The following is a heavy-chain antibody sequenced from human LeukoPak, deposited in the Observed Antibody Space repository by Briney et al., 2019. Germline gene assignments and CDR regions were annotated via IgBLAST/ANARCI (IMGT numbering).Heavy chain of an antibody. CDR3: ARHSIFGVVGFDP. CDR2: IYPGDSDT. D-gene: IGHD3-3*01. Sequence: GESLKISCKGSGCSFTSYWIGWVRQMPGKGLEWMGIIYPGDSDTRYSPSFQGQVTISADKSISTAYLQWSSLKASDTAMYYCARHSIFGVVGFDPWGQGTLVTVSS. J-gene: IGHJ5*02. V-gene: IGHV5-51*01. CDR1: GCSFTSYW.